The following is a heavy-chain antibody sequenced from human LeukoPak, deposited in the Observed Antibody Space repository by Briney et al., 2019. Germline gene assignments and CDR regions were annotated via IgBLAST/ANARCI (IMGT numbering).Heavy chain of an antibody. J-gene: IGHJ4*02. CDR2: INHSGST. V-gene: IGHV4-34*01. CDR3: ARPGCSSTSCYGNFDY. Sequence: SETLSLTRAVYGGSFSGYYWSWIRQPPGKGLEWIGEINHSGSTNYNPSLKSRVTISVDTSKNQFSLKLSSVTAADTAVYYCARPGCSSTSCYGNFDYWGQGTLVTVSS. CDR1: GGSFSGYY. D-gene: IGHD2-2*01.